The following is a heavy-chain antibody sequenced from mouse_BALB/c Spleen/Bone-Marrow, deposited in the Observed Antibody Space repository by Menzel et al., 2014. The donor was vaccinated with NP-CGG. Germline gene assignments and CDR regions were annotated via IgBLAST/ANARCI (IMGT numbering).Heavy chain of an antibody. CDR1: GYTFTSYY. CDR2: INPSNGGT. V-gene: IGHV1S81*02. D-gene: IGHD1-1*01. Sequence: QVQLQQPGAELVKPGASVKLSCKASGYTFTSYYMYWVKQRPGQGLEWIGGINPSNGGTNFNEKFKSKATLTVDKSSSTAYMQLSSLTSEDSAVYYCTRDHYYYGSSSWYFDVWGAGTTGTVSS. J-gene: IGHJ1*01. CDR3: TRDHYYYGSSSWYFDV.